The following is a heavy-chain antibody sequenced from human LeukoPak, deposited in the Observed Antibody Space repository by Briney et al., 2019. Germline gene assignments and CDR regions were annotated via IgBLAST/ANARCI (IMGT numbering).Heavy chain of an antibody. Sequence: ASVKVSCKASGYTFTSYYMHWVRQAPGEGLEWMGIINPSGGSTSYAQKFQGRVTMTRDTSTSTVYMELSSLRSEDTAVYYCALPAAGTAYFDYWGQGTLVTVSS. CDR3: ALPAAGTAYFDY. V-gene: IGHV1-46*03. D-gene: IGHD6-13*01. CDR1: GYTFTSYY. CDR2: INPSGGST. J-gene: IGHJ4*02.